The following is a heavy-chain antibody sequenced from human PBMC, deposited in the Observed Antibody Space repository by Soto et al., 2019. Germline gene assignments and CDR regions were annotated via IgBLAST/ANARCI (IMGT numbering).Heavy chain of an antibody. CDR3: AKDYYGSGSYYIHYYYYMDV. CDR2: ISYDGSNK. J-gene: IGHJ6*03. D-gene: IGHD3-10*01. V-gene: IGHV3-30*18. CDR1: GFTFSSYG. Sequence: GGSLRLSCAASGFTFSSYGMHWVRQAPGKGLEWVAVISYDGSNKYYADSVKGRFTISRDNSKNTLYLQMNSLRAEDTAVYYCAKDYYGSGSYYIHYYYYMDVWGKGTTVTVSS.